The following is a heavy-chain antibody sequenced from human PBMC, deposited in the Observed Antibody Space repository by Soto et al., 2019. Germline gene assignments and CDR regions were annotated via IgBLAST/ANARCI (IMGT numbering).Heavy chain of an antibody. CDR3: ARVTNNYYGSGSYYRNETYYYYYYGMDV. Sequence: APVKVSFRASGYTFTSYAMHWVRQDPGQRLEWMGWINAGNGNTKYSQKFQGRVTITRDTSASTAYMDLSSLRAEETAVYYCARVTNNYYGSGSYYRNETYYYYYYGMDVWGQGTTVTV. CDR1: GYTFTSYA. CDR2: INAGNGNT. D-gene: IGHD3-10*01. J-gene: IGHJ6*02. V-gene: IGHV1-3*01.